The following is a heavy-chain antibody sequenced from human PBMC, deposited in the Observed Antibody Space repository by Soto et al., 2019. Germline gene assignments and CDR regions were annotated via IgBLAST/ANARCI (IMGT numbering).Heavy chain of an antibody. CDR3: ARRGGSYDDYKVNYFDS. J-gene: IGHJ4*02. D-gene: IGHD4-17*01. CDR2: IYHSGNT. CDR1: GGSFSGYY. Sequence: SETLSLTCAVYGGSFSGYYWSWIRQPPGKGLEWIGEIYHSGNTNYNPSLKSRVTISVDKSKNQFSLKLGSVTAADTAVYYCARRGGSYDDYKVNYFDSWGQGALVTVSS. V-gene: IGHV4-34*01.